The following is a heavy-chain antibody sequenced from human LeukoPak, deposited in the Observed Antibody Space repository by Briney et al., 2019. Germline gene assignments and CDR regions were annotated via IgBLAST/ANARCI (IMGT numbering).Heavy chain of an antibody. V-gene: IGHV4-34*01. CDR2: INHSGST. CDR3: ARGLRGYRAFDI. CDR1: GGSVSNYY. J-gene: IGHJ3*02. Sequence: SETLSLTCTVYGGSVSNYYWTWVRQPPGKGLEWIGEINHSGSTNYNPSLKSRVTISVDTSKNQFSLKLSSVTAADTAVYYCARGLRGYRAFDIWGQGTMVTVSS. D-gene: IGHD3-22*01.